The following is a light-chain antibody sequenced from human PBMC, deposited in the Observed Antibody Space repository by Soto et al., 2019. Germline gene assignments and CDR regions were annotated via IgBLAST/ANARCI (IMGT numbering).Light chain of an antibody. J-gene: IGLJ2*01. Sequence: QSALTQPASVSGSPGQSSTISCTGSSSDVGPYNIVSWSQHHPGKAPKLMISEVVKRPSGVSNRFSGSKSGNTASLTISGLQAEDEADYYCCLYAGSSMFVFGGGTQLTVL. CDR3: CLYAGSSMFV. CDR2: EVV. V-gene: IGLV2-23*02. CDR1: SSDVGPYNI.